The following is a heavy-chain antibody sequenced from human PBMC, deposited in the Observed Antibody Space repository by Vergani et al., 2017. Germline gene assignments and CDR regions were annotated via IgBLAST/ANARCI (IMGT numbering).Heavy chain of an antibody. J-gene: IGHJ6*02. V-gene: IGHV4-61*02. CDR3: ARVMYRDEASTGYRLEGMDI. Sequence: QVQLQESGPGLVKPSQTLSLTCTVPGGSINSHNYYWSWIRQPAGKGLEWIGRIHTSGSTNYNPSLKSRVTLSEDTSKNQFSLNLTSVTAADTAVYFCARVMYRDEASTGYRLEGMDIWGQGTTVTISS. CDR1: GGSINSHNYY. D-gene: IGHD3-9*01. CDR2: IHTSGST.